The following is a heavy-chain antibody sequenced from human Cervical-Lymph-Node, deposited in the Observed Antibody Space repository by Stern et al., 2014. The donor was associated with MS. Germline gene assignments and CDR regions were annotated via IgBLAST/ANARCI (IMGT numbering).Heavy chain of an antibody. J-gene: IGHJ3*01. Sequence: VQLEESGPGLVKPSETLSLSCSVSGGSISPNYWSWVRQAPGTGLEWLGHVYHTGRTDYNPSLKTRVTISVDLAKNTFSLNLTSVTAADTAIYFCTRKGVAVRDAFDVWGQGTMAIVSS. CDR3: TRKGVAVRDAFDV. V-gene: IGHV4-59*12. CDR1: GGSISPNY. CDR2: VYHTGRT. D-gene: IGHD6-19*01.